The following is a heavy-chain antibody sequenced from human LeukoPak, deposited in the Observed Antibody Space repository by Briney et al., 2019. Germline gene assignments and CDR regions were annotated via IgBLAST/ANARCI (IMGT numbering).Heavy chain of an antibody. J-gene: IGHJ4*02. CDR3: AKDDSSGYYSY. CDR2: ISGNGGST. Sequence: AGGSLRLSCAASGFTFSSYAMSWVRQAPGKGLEWVSAISGNGGSTYYADSVKGRFTISRDNSKNTLYLQMNSLRAEDTAVYYCAKDDSSGYYSYWGQGTLVTVSS. D-gene: IGHD3-22*01. CDR1: GFTFSSYA. V-gene: IGHV3-23*01.